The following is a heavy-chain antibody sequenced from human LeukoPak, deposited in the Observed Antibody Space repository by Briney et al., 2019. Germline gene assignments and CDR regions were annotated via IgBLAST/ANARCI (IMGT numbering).Heavy chain of an antibody. D-gene: IGHD1-26*01. CDR2: ISSSGSTI. J-gene: IGHJ3*02. CDR3: ARGWDDGRHFDI. V-gene: IGHV3-48*03. CDR1: GFTFSSYE. Sequence: GGSLRLSCAASGFTFSSYEMNWVRQAPGKGLEWVSYISSSGSTIYYADSVKGRFTISRDDAKSSLYLQMNSLTAEDTAIYYCARGWDDGRHFDIWGQGTKVTVSS.